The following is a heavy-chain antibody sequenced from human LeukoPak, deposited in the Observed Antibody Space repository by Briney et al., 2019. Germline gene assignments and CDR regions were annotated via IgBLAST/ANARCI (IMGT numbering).Heavy chain of an antibody. CDR1: GFTFSSYE. CDR3: ARVRSYFYYYYMDV. Sequence: PGGSLRLSCEGSGFTFSSYEMNWVRQAPGKGLEWVSYIHTGSSPTSYADSVKGRFTISRDNAKNSLYLQMNSLRAEDTAVHYCARVRSYFYYYYMDVWGKGTMVTVSS. CDR2: IHTGSSPT. J-gene: IGHJ6*03. V-gene: IGHV3-48*03. D-gene: IGHD3-10*01.